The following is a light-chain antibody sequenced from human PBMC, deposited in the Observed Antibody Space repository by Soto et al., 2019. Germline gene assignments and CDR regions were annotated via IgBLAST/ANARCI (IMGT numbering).Light chain of an antibody. V-gene: IGLV2-8*01. J-gene: IGLJ2*01. CDR1: SSDVGGYNY. Sequence: QSALTQPPSASGSPGQSVTISCTGTSSDVGGYNYVSWYQQHPGKAPKLMIYEVSKRPSGVPDRFSGSKSGNTASLTVSGLQAEDEADYYCSSYAGSNRVVFDGGTKLTVL. CDR2: EVS. CDR3: SSYAGSNRVV.